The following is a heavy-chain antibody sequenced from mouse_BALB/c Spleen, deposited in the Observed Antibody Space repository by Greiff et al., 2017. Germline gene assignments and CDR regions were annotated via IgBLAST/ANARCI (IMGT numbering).Heavy chain of an antibody. CDR2: IWAGGST. CDR1: GFSLTSYG. D-gene: IGHD3-3*01. V-gene: IGHV2-9*02. J-gene: IGHJ1*01. Sequence: VKLMESGPGLVAPSQSLSITCTVSGFSLTSYGVHWVRQPPGKGLEWLGVIWAGGSTNYNSALMSRLSISKDNSKSQVFLKMNSLQTDDTAMYYCARGEGDGYFDVWGAGTTVTVSS. CDR3: ARGEGDGYFDV.